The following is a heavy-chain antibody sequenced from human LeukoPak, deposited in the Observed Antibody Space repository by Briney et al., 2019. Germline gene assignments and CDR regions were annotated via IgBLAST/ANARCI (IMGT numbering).Heavy chain of an antibody. CDR2: INHSGST. J-gene: IGHJ5*02. CDR3: ARGRFNLPRGFDP. CDR1: GGSFSGYY. Sequence: SETLSLTCAVYGGSFSGYYWSWIRQPPGKGLEWIGEINHSGSTNYNPSLKSRVTISVDTSKNQFSLKLSSVTAADTAVYYCARGRFNLPRGFDPWGQGTLVTVSS. V-gene: IGHV4-34*01. D-gene: IGHD3-10*01.